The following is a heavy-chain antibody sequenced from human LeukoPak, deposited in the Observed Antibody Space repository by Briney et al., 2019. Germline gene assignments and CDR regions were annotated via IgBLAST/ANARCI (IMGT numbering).Heavy chain of an antibody. V-gene: IGHV3-53*01. J-gene: IGHJ4*02. D-gene: IGHD6-13*01. CDR3: TRDLTGTTWSENDY. CDR2: IYSGDRR. Sequence: PGGSLRLSCEVSGLSVRGSYMSWVRQAPGKGLEWVSVIYSGDRRYYAASVKGRFTISRDTSKNTLYLQMNNLRADDTARYYCTRDLTGTTWSENDYWGQGTLVTISS. CDR1: GLSVRGSY.